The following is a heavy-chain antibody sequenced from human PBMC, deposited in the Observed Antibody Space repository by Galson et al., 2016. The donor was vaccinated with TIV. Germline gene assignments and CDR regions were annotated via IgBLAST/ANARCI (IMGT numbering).Heavy chain of an antibody. Sequence: SVKVSCKASGGTFHRYTISWVRQAPGQGLEWMGRIVPILGMTNYAEKFQGRVTITADRSTSTAYMELSSLRSENTAVYYFHVVITSGDSYGLDVWGQGTTVTVSS. D-gene: IGHD3-22*01. V-gene: IGHV1-69*02. CDR3: HVVITSGDSYGLDV. CDR1: GGTFHRYT. J-gene: IGHJ6*02. CDR2: IVPILGMT.